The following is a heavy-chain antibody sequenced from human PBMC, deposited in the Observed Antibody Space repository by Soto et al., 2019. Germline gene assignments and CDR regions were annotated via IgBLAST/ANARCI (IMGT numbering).Heavy chain of an antibody. V-gene: IGHV3-74*01. D-gene: IGHD3-10*01. CDR1: GFTFSDYW. J-gene: IGHJ6*02. CDR3: ARGVRGHYGKDV. CDR2: INGDGSST. Sequence: EVQLVESGGGLAQPGGSLRLSCAASGFTFSDYWIHWVRQAPGKGLMWVSRINGDGSSTNYADSVKGRFTISRDNANNTLXLQMNSLRAEDTAVXYCARGVRGHYGKDVWGQGTTVTVSS.